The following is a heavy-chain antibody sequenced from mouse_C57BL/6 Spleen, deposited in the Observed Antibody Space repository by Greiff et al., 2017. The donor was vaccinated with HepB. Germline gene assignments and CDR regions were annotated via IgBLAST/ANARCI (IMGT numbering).Heavy chain of an antibody. J-gene: IGHJ4*01. V-gene: IGHV1-50*01. CDR1: GYTFTSYW. D-gene: IGHD1-1*01. CDR3: ARRHGPYAMDY. CDR2: IDPSDSYT. Sequence: QVQLQQPGAELVKPGASVKLSCKASGYTFTSYWMQWVKQRPGQGLEWIGEIDPSDSYTNYNQKFKGKATLTVDTSSSTAYMQLSSLTSEDSAVYYCARRHGPYAMDYWGQGTSVTVSS.